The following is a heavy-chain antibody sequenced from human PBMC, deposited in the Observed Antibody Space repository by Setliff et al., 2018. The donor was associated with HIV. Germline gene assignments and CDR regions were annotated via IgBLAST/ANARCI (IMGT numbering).Heavy chain of an antibody. CDR1: GGSISSSSYY. V-gene: IGHV4-61*03. Sequence: SETLSLTCTVSGGSISSSSYYWGWIRQYPGKGLEWIGYIYYSGSTNYNPSLKSRVTISVDTSKNHFSLKLTSVTAADTAIYYCARGVNFDYWGQGTQVTVSS. CDR2: IYYSGST. CDR3: ARGVNFDY. D-gene: IGHD3-3*01. J-gene: IGHJ4*02.